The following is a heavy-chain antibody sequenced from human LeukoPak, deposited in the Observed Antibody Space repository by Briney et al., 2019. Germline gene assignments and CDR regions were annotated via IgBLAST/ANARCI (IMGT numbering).Heavy chain of an antibody. V-gene: IGHV4-39*07. D-gene: IGHD2-15*01. J-gene: IGHJ4*02. CDR1: GGSISSSSYY. Sequence: SETLSLTCTVSGGSISSSSYYWGWLRQPPGKGLEWIGSIYYSGSTYYNPSLKSRVTISVDTSKNQFSLKLSSVTAADTAVYYCARRLDCFDYWGQGTLVTVSS. CDR3: ARRLDCFDY. CDR2: IYYSGST.